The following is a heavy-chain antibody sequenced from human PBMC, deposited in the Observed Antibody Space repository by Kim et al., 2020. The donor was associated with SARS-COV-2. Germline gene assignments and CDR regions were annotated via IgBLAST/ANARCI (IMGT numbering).Heavy chain of an antibody. CDR3: ARLFHGSLDY. CDR2: ISYDGGNE. CDR1: GFTFSNYG. D-gene: IGHD1-26*01. J-gene: IGHJ4*02. Sequence: GGSLRLSCAASGFTFSNYGMHWVRQAPGKGLEWVAVISYDGGNEYYADSVKGRFTISRDNSKNTVYLQVTSLRAEDTAVYYCARLFHGSLDYWGQRTLVTVSS. V-gene: IGHV3-30*03.